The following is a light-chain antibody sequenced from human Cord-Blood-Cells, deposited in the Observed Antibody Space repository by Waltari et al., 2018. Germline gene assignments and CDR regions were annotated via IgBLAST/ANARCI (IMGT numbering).Light chain of an antibody. CDR2: AAS. CDR1: QGISNY. Sequence: DIQMTQSPSSLSASVGDRVTITCRASQGISNYVAWYQQKPGKVPKLLIYAASTLQSWVPSRFSGSGSGTDFTLTISSLQPEDVATYYCQKYNSAPRTFGQGTKVEIK. CDR3: QKYNSAPRT. J-gene: IGKJ1*01. V-gene: IGKV1-27*01.